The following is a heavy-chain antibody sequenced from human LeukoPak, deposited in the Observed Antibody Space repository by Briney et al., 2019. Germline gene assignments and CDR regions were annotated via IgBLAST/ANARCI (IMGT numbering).Heavy chain of an antibody. D-gene: IGHD4-23*01. CDR1: GGSISSYY. CDR2: IYYSGST. Sequence: SATLSLTYTFSGGSISSYYWSWSRKPPGNGEERSGNIYYSGSTNYNPSLKSRVTISVDTSKNQFSLKLSSVTAAGTAVYYCARGVETTVVNLGSYYFDYWGQGTLVTVSS. CDR3: ARGVETTVVNLGSYYFDY. V-gene: IGHV4-59*01. J-gene: IGHJ4*02.